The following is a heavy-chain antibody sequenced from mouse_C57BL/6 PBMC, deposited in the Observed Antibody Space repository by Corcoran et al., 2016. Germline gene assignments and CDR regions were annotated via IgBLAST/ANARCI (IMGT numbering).Heavy chain of an antibody. Sequence: EVQLQQSGPVLVKPGASVKMSCKASGYTFTAYYMNWVKQSHGKSLEWIGVINPYNGGTSYNQKFKGKATLTVDKSSSTAYMELNSLTSEDSAVYYCAREALLRSYFDYWGQGTTLTVSS. CDR3: AREALLRSYFDY. CDR2: INPYNGGT. D-gene: IGHD1-1*01. CDR1: GYTFTAYY. J-gene: IGHJ2*01. V-gene: IGHV1-19*01.